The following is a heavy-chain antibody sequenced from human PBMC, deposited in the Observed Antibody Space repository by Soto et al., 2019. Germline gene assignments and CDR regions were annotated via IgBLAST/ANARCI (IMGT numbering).Heavy chain of an antibody. J-gene: IGHJ3*02. V-gene: IGHV3-48*02. Sequence: GGSLRLSCAASGFTFTRYSMNWVRQAPGKGLEWVSYISSSSSTIYYADSVKGRFTISRDNAKNSLYLQMNSLRDEDTAVYYCARVSSEEGAFDIWGQGTMVTVSS. CDR3: ARVSSEEGAFDI. CDR1: GFTFTRYS. CDR2: ISSSSSTI.